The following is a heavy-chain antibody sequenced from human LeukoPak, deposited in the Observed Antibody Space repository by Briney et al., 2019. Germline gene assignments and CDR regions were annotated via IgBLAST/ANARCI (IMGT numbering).Heavy chain of an antibody. CDR3: ANSPNINY. J-gene: IGHJ4*02. D-gene: IGHD1/OR15-1a*01. CDR1: GFTFSDSA. CDR2: ISHSGANT. Sequence: GGSLRLSCAASGFTFSDSAMDWVRQAPGKGLEWVSLISHSGANTFYADSVKGRFTISRDNSKNTLYLQMNSLRAEDTAVYYCANSPNINYWGQGTLVTVSS. V-gene: IGHV3-23*01.